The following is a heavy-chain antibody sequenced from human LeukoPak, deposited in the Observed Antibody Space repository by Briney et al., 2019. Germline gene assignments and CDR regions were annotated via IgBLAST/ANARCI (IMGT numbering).Heavy chain of an antibody. Sequence: QPGGSLRLSCAVSGFTFSSYAMSWVRQAPGKGLEWVSDISGTGGSAYYVDSVKGRFTISRDNLKNTLYLQMNSLRAEDTAVYYCAKGTWGWPQNFDYWGQGTLVTVSS. V-gene: IGHV3-23*01. CDR3: AKGTWGWPQNFDY. D-gene: IGHD3-16*01. CDR1: GFTFSSYA. CDR2: ISGTGGSA. J-gene: IGHJ4*02.